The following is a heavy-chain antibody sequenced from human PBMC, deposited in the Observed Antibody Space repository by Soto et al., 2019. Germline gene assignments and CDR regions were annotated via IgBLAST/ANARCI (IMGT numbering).Heavy chain of an antibody. V-gene: IGHV3-30-3*01. CDR2: ISYDGSNK. D-gene: IGHD3-3*01. J-gene: IGHJ6*02. Sequence: GGSLSLSCAASGFTFSSYAMHWVRQAPGKGLEWVAVISYDGSNKYYADSVKGRFTISRDNSKNTLYLQMNSLRAEDTAVYYCARGHSIFGVVNDHYYYYGMDVWGQGTTVTVSS. CDR1: GFTFSSYA. CDR3: ARGHSIFGVVNDHYYYYGMDV.